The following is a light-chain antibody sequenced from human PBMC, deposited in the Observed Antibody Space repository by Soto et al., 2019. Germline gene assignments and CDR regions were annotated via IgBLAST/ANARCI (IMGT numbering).Light chain of an antibody. CDR3: QQYSRDST. V-gene: IGKV1-5*03. J-gene: IGKJ1*01. CDR2: RAS. CDR1: QSINTW. Sequence: IQMTQSPSTLSASVGDRVTITCRASQSINTWLAWYQQKPGKAPRLLIYRASSLENGVPSRFGGRGYGKEFIFTISSLQPDDSATYYCQQYSRDSTFGQGTKVEIK.